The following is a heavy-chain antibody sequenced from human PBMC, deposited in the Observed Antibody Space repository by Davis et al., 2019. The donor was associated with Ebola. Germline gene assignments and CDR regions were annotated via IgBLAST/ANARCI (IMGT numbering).Heavy chain of an antibody. D-gene: IGHD3-22*01. CDR1: GFTFSDYY. CDR3: AKDIKRRDSSGYFDY. Sequence: PGGSLRLSCAASGFTFSDYYMSWIRQAPGKGLGWVSAISGSGGSTYYADSVKGRFTISRDNSKNTLYLQMNSLRAEDTAVYYCAKDIKRRDSSGYFDYWGQGTLVTVSS. J-gene: IGHJ4*02. CDR2: ISGSGGST. V-gene: IGHV3-23*01.